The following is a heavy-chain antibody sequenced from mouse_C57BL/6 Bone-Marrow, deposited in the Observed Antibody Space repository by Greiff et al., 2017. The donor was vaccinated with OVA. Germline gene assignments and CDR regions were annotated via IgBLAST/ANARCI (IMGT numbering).Heavy chain of an antibody. CDR1: GYTFTDYY. Sequence: EVQLQQSGPVLVKPGASVKMSCKASGYTFTDYYMNWVKQSHGKSLEWIGVINPYNGGTSYNQKFKGKATLTVDKSSSTAYMELNSLTSEDSAVSYGARWLLDAMDYWGQGTSVTVSS. V-gene: IGHV1-19*01. CDR3: ARWLLDAMDY. J-gene: IGHJ4*01. D-gene: IGHD2-3*01. CDR2: INPYNGGT.